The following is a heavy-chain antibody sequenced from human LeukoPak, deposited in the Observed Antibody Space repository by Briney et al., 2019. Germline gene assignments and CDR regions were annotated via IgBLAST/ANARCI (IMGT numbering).Heavy chain of an antibody. Sequence: GESLKISCKGSGYSFTSYWIGWVRQMPGKGLEWMGIIYPGDSDTRYSPSFQGQVTISADKSISTAYLQWSSLKASDTAMYYCAIPLYPRYCGGGSCPKNYYYYGMDVWGQGTTVTVSS. CDR1: GYSFTSYW. J-gene: IGHJ6*02. CDR3: AIPLYPRYCGGGSCPKNYYYYGMDV. V-gene: IGHV5-51*01. CDR2: IYPGDSDT. D-gene: IGHD2-15*01.